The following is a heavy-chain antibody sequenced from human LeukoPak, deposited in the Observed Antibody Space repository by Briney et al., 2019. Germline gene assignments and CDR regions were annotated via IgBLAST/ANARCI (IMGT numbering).Heavy chain of an antibody. CDR2: MNPDSGDT. D-gene: IGHD3-22*01. V-gene: IGHV1-8*01. CDR1: GYTFTNYE. CDR3: ARGLGTYDSSELTWPMISF. J-gene: IGHJ4*02. Sequence: ASVNVSCKASGYTFTNYEINWVRQAPGQGLEWMGWMNPDSGDTAYAHKFQGRITMTRSTSISTAYMELSSLRSEDTAVYYCARGLGTYDSSELTWPMISFWGQGTVVTVSS.